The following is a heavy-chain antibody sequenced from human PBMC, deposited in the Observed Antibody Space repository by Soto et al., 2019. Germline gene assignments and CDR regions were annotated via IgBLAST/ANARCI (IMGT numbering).Heavy chain of an antibody. D-gene: IGHD2-21*02. J-gene: IGHJ6*02. CDR1: GFSFDEYG. Sequence: EVQLVESGGGLVQPGRSLRLSCAASGFSFDEYGMHWVRQAPGKGLEWVPGISWNGGTIGYADSVKGRFSISRDNAKKSLYLQMNSLRAEDRALYYCAKSKGGTANGMDVWGQGTTVIVSS. CDR3: AKSKGGTANGMDV. CDR2: ISWNGGTI. V-gene: IGHV3-9*01.